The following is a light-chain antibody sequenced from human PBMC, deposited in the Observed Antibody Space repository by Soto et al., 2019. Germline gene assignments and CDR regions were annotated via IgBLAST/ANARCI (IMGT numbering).Light chain of an antibody. J-gene: IGLJ2*01. V-gene: IGLV1-44*01. CDR2: SNN. Sequence: QSVLTQPPSASGTPGQRVTISCSGSSSNIGSNTVNWYQQLPGTAPKLLIYSNNQRPSGVPDRFSGSKSGTSASLAISGLQSEDEADYYCASCHDSLHGVVFGAGTKVTVL. CDR3: ASCHDSLHGVV. CDR1: SSNIGSNT.